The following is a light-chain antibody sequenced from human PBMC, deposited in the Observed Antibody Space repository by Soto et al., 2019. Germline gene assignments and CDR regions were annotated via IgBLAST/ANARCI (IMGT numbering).Light chain of an antibody. Sequence: IVLTQSRGTLSLSPGERATLSCRARQSGSNSYFACNQQKPGHATRLLXXDESSRGTGIPDRFSGSGSGTDFTLTISRLEPEDVAVYYCQQYGSSPLWTFGQGTKVEIK. V-gene: IGKV3-20*01. CDR2: DES. CDR3: QQYGSSPLWT. J-gene: IGKJ1*01. CDR1: QSGSNSY.